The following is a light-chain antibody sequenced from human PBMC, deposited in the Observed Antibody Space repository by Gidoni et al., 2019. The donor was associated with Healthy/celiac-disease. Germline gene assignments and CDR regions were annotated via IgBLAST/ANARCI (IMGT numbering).Light chain of an antibody. CDR1: QSVSSSY. J-gene: IGKJ4*01. V-gene: IGKV3-20*01. CDR2: GAS. Sequence: EIVLTQSPGTLSLSPGERATLSCRASQSVSSSYLAWYQQKPGQAPRLLIYGASSRATGIPERFSGSGSGTDFTLTISRLEPEDFAVYYCQQYGSSPLTFGGXTKVEIK. CDR3: QQYGSSPLT.